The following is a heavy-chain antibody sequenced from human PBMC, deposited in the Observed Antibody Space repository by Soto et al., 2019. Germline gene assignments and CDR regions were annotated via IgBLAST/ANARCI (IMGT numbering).Heavy chain of an antibody. V-gene: IGHV4-59*01. J-gene: IGHJ4*02. CDR3: ARVEDSLSDY. D-gene: IGHD2-15*01. CDR2: IYYSGST. Sequence: LSLTCTVSGGSISIYYWSWIRQPPGKGLEWIGYIYYSGSTNYNPSLKSRVTISVDTSKNQFSLKLSSVNAAETAVYYCARVEDSLSDYWGKGTLVTVSS. CDR1: GGSISIYY.